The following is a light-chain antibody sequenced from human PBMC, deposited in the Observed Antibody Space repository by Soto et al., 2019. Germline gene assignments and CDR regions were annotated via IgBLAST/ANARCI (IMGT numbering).Light chain of an antibody. V-gene: IGLV2-14*03. Sequence: QSALTQPASVSGSPGQSITISCTGTSSDVGDYNYVSWYQQHPDKAPKLMIYDVNNRPSGVSNRFSGSKSGNTASLTISGLKTEDKADYYCTSYTSSSTFVFGSGTKVTVL. CDR3: TSYTSSSTFV. J-gene: IGLJ1*01. CDR1: SSDVGDYNY. CDR2: DVN.